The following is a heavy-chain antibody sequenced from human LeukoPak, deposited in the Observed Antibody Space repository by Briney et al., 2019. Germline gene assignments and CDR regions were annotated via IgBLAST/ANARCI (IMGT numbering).Heavy chain of an antibody. J-gene: IGHJ5*02. CDR3: ARDDCSSISCYHNWFDP. Sequence: GGSLRLSCAASGFTFSSYWMSWVRQAPGRGLEWVANIRRDGSEKYYVDSVKGRFTISRDNAKTSLYLQMNSLRAEDTAVYYCARDDCSSISCYHNWFDPWGQGTLVTVSS. D-gene: IGHD2-2*01. CDR2: IRRDGSEK. V-gene: IGHV3-7*01. CDR1: GFTFSSYW.